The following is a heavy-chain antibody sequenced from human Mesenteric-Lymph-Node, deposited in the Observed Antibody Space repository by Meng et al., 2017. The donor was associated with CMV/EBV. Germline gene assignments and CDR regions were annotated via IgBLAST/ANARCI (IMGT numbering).Heavy chain of an antibody. CDR3: AKGYYYDSSGPADDAFDI. CDR2: YLIKGNYYPI. Sequence: GGSLRLSCAASGFSLSDHYMDWFRQAPGQGLEWVGRYLIKGNYYPIQYAASVKGRFTISRDDSKNSLYLQMNSLRAEDTAVYYCAKGYYYDSSGPADDAFDIWGQGTMVTVSS. V-gene: IGHV3-72*01. CDR1: GFSLSDHY. D-gene: IGHD3-22*01. J-gene: IGHJ3*02.